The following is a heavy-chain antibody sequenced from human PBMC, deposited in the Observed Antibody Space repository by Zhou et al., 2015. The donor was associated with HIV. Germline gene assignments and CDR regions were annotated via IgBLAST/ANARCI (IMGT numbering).Heavy chain of an antibody. V-gene: IGHV1-69*01. Sequence: QVQLVQSGAEVKKPGSSVKVSCKASGGTFSSYAISWVRQAPGQGLEWMGGIIPIFGTANYAQKFQGRVTITADESTSTAYMELSSLTSDDTAVYYCARDREILVRGVIPPFQHWGQGTLVTVSS. CDR2: IIPIFGTA. CDR3: ARDREILVRGVIPPFQH. J-gene: IGHJ1*01. D-gene: IGHD3-10*01. CDR1: GGTFSSYA.